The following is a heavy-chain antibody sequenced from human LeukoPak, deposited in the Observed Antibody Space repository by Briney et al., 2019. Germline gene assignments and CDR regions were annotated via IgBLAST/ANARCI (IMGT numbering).Heavy chain of an antibody. Sequence: AGGSLRLSCTASGLTFSNYATTWVRQAPGKGLEWVSSITGSGRGTYYADPVKGRFSVSRDNSQNTVFLHMNSLRADDTALYYCSKDPNGDYVGAFDMWGPGTMVTVSS. D-gene: IGHD4-17*01. J-gene: IGHJ3*02. CDR3: SKDPNGDYVGAFDM. V-gene: IGHV3-23*01. CDR2: ITGSGRGT. CDR1: GLTFSNYA.